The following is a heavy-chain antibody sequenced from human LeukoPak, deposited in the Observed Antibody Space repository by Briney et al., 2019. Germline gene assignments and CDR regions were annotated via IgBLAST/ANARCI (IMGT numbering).Heavy chain of an antibody. CDR2: ISSDSTTT. Sequence: GGSLRLSCAASGFTFNTYGMNWVRQAPGKGLEWISYISSDSTTTYYADSVKGRFIISRDNAKNSLFLHMNSLRAEDTAVYYCARDGRGDLTWIQLWSPFDYWGQGILVTVSS. D-gene: IGHD5-18*01. J-gene: IGHJ4*02. CDR3: ARDGRGDLTWIQLWSPFDY. V-gene: IGHV3-48*01. CDR1: GFTFNTYG.